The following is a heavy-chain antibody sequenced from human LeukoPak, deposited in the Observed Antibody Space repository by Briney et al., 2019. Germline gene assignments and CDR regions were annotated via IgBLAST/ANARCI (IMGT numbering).Heavy chain of an antibody. CDR2: IYPSGTT. V-gene: IGHV4-4*07. D-gene: IGHD6-13*01. J-gene: IGHJ4*02. CDR1: GGSITSYY. Sequence: PSETLSLTCTVSGGSITSYYWSWLRQPAGKGLEWIGRIYPSGTTNYNPSLKSRVTMSIDTTQFSLKLSSVTAADTAVYFCACGVAAAGWLYFDYWGQGSLVTVSS. CDR3: ACGVAAAGWLYFDY.